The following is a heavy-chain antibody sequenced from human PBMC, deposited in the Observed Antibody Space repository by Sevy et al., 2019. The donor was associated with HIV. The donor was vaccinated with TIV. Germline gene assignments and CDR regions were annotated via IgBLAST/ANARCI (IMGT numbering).Heavy chain of an antibody. CDR3: AKKGDYYDGHSADWFDP. V-gene: IGHV3-30-3*02. J-gene: IGHJ5*02. D-gene: IGHD3-22*01. CDR1: GFNISPYA. Sequence: GGSLRLSCSASGFNISPYALHWVRQTPGKGLQWLAVISKDGTNKDYADFLKGRFSLSRDNSKNTLYLQMSNLRSEDTAVYYCAKKGDYYDGHSADWFDPWGQGTLVTVSS. CDR2: ISKDGTNK.